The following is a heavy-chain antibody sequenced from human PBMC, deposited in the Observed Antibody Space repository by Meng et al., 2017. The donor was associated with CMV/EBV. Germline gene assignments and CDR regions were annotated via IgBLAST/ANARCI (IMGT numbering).Heavy chain of an antibody. CDR3: ARGGLTTEEGYYYYYGMDV. CDR2: IYSGGST. J-gene: IGHJ6*02. V-gene: IGHV3-66*02. CDR1: GFTVSSNY. D-gene: IGHD4-11*01. Sequence: GGSLRLSCAASGFTVSSNYMSWVRQAPGKGLEWVSVIYSGGSTYYADSVKGRFTISRDNSKNTLYLQMNSLRAEDTAVYYCARGGLTTEEGYYYYYGMDVWGQGTTVTVSS.